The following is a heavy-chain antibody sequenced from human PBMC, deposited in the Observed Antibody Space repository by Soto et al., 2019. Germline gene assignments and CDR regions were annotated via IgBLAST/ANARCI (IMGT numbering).Heavy chain of an antibody. CDR3: ARWSSPVSGMDV. V-gene: IGHV1-69*12. Sequence: QVQLVQSGAEVKKPGSSVKVSCKASGGTFSSYAISWVRQAPGQGLEWMGGIIPIFGTANYAQKFQGRVTISADESTSTAYMELSSLRSEDAGVYYCARWSSPVSGMDVWGQGTTVTVSS. CDR1: GGTFSSYA. D-gene: IGHD1-26*01. CDR2: IIPIFGTA. J-gene: IGHJ6*02.